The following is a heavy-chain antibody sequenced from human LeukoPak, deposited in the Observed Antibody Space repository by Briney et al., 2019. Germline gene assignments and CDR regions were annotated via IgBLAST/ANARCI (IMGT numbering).Heavy chain of an antibody. D-gene: IGHD6-19*01. CDR3: ARSVAGYYFDY. V-gene: IGHV3-21*01. CDR1: GFTFSSYS. J-gene: IGHJ4*02. CDR2: ISSSSSYI. Sequence: GGSLRLSCAASGFTFSSYSMNWVRQAPGKGLEWVSSISSSSSYIYYADSVKGRFTISRDNAKNSLYLQMNSLRAEDTAVYYCARSVAGYYFDYWGQGTLVTVSS.